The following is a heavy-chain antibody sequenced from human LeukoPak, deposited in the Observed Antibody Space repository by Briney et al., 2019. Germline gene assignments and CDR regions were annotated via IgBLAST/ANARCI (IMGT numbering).Heavy chain of an antibody. CDR2: ISYDGSNK. D-gene: IGHD4-17*01. V-gene: IGHV3-30-3*01. CDR1: GFSFSDYA. Sequence: SGRSLRLSCAASGFSFSDYAMHWVRQAPGKGLEWVAVISYDGSNKYYADSVKGRFTISRDNSKNTLYLQMNSLRAEDTAVYYCAGSTDDAEYFQHWGQGTLVTVSS. CDR3: AGSTDDAEYFQH. J-gene: IGHJ1*01.